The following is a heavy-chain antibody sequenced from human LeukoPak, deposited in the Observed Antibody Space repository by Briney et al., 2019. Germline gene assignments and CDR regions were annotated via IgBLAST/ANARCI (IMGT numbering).Heavy chain of an antibody. D-gene: IGHD1/OR15-1a*01. Sequence: SGTLSLTCVVSGGSISSSNWWSWVRQPPGKGLEWIGEMYHSGSTNYNPPLKSRVTISVDKSNNQFSLKLSSVTAADTAVYYCVTRGTASRLLDSWGQGTLVTVSS. J-gene: IGHJ4*02. V-gene: IGHV4-4*02. CDR1: GGSISSSNW. CDR3: VTRGTASRLLDS. CDR2: MYHSGST.